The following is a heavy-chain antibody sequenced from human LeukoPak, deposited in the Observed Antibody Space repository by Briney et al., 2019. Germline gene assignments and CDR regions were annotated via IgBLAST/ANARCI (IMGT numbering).Heavy chain of an antibody. V-gene: IGHV1-3*01. CDR2: INAGNGNT. J-gene: IGHJ5*02. Sequence: ASVKVSCKASGYTFTSYAMHWVRQAPGQRLEWMGWINAGNGNTKYSQKFQGRVTITRDTSASTAYMELSSLRSEDTAVYYCARDRFPCDILTGMYNWFDPWGQGTLVTVSS. CDR1: GYTFTSYA. CDR3: ARDRFPCDILTGMYNWFDP. D-gene: IGHD3-9*01.